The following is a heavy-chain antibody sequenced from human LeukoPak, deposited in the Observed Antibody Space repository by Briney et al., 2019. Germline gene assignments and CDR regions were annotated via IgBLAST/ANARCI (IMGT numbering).Heavy chain of an antibody. CDR2: INHSGST. Sequence: SETLSLTCAVYGGSFSAYYWSWIRQPPGKGLEWIGEINHSGSTNYNPSLKSRVTISVDRSKNQFSLKLSSVTAAGTAVYSCARGPPASPLDYWGQGTLVTVSS. J-gene: IGHJ4*02. CDR3: ARGPPASPLDY. V-gene: IGHV4-34*01. CDR1: GGSFSAYY.